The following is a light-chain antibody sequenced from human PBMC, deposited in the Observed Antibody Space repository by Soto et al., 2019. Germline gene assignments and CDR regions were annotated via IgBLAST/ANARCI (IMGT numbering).Light chain of an antibody. V-gene: IGLV2-14*01. Sequence: QSALTQPASVSGSPGQSITISCTGTSSDVGGYNYVSWYQQHPGKAPKLMIYDVSNRPSGVSNSFSGSKSGNTASLTISGLQAEDEADYYCSSYTSSSTLLYVFGTGTKVTVL. J-gene: IGLJ1*01. CDR3: SSYTSSSTLLYV. CDR1: SSDVGGYNY. CDR2: DVS.